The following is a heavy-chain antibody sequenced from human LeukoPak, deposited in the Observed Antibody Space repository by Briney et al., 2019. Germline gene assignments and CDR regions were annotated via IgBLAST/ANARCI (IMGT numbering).Heavy chain of an antibody. J-gene: IGHJ6*03. D-gene: IGHD2-2*01. CDR2: TNWDGAST. CDR3: GRVYCSTTSCYDYYDYYMDV. CDR1: GFRFDDYG. V-gene: IGHV3-20*04. Sequence: PGGSLRLSCAVSGFRFDDYGMSWVRHVPGKGLEWVSGTNWDGASTGYADSVKGRFTISRDNVKNFLYLQMNSLRVEDTALYFCGRVYCSTTSCYDYYDYYMDVWGKGTTVTVSS.